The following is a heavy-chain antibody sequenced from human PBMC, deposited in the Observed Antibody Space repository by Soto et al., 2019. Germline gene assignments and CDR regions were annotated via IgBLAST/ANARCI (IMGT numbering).Heavy chain of an antibody. D-gene: IGHD3-3*01. J-gene: IGHJ4*02. CDR2: IYYSGST. CDR1: GGSISSGGHY. Sequence: QVHLQESGPVLVNSSQTLSLTCTVSGGSISSGGHYWSWIRQHPGKGLEWIGYIYYSGSTYYNPSLKSRITISVDTSKNQFSLKLSSVTAADTAVYYCVRGIGGYFHYWGQGSLVTVSS. CDR3: VRGIGGYFHY. V-gene: IGHV4-31*03.